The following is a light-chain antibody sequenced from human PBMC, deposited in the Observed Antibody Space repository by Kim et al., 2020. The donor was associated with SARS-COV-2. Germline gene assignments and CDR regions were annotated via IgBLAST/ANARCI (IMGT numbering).Light chain of an antibody. CDR2: AAS. CDR3: QQSYSTPYT. CDR1: QSIGTY. J-gene: IGKJ2*01. V-gene: IGKV1-39*01. Sequence: SDSVGDSITITCRASQSIGTYLKWYQQKPGNAPKLLIYAASILQSGVPSRFSGSGSGPDFTLTISSLQPEDFAAYYCQQSYSTPYTFGQGTKLEI.